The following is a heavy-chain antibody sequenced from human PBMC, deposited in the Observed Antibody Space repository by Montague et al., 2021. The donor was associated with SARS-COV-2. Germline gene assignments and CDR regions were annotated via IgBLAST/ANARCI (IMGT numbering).Heavy chain of an antibody. CDR1: GFTFSTYW. V-gene: IGHV3-74*01. J-gene: IGHJ4*02. CDR2: INPDGDAT. D-gene: IGHD4/OR15-4a*01. CDR3: ARSNLHDYADY. Sequence: SLRLSCPASGFTFSTYWMYWIRQVPGKGLAWVSRINPDGDATTYADSVKGRFTISRDNSKNTLYLQMNSLRGEDTAVYYCARSNLHDYADYWGRGNLVTVSS.